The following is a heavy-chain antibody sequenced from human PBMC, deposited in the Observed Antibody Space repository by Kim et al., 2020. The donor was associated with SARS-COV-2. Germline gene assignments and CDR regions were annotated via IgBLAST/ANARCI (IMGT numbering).Heavy chain of an antibody. J-gene: IGHJ4*02. V-gene: IGHV1-24*01. CDR2: FDPEDGET. D-gene: IGHD6-13*01. CDR1: GYTLTELF. CDR3: QTAPPEAGHIPSHY. Sequence: ASVKVSCKVSGYTLTELFMYWVRQAPENGLEWMGGFDPEDGETIYAQKFQGRVTMTADTSTDTAYMDLSSLRSEDTAVDYFQTAPPEAGHIPSHYWAQG.